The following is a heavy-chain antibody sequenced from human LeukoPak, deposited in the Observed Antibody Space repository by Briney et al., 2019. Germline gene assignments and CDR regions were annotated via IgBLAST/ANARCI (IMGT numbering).Heavy chain of an antibody. CDR3: ARITIAVAGIDY. CDR1: GGSISGYY. D-gene: IGHD6-19*01. CDR2: IYTSGTT. V-gene: IGHV4-4*07. J-gene: IGHJ4*02. Sequence: SETLSLTCTVSGGSISGYYWSWIRQPAGKGLEWIGRIYTSGTTNYNPSLKSRVTISVDTSKNQFSLKLSSVTAADTAVYYCARITIAVAGIDYWGQGTLVTVSS.